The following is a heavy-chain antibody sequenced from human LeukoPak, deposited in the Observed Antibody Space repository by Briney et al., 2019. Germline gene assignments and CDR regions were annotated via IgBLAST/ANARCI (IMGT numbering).Heavy chain of an antibody. CDR3: ARGNWVEMATIGNWFDP. Sequence: ASVKVSCKASGYTFTGYYMHWVRQAPGQGLEWMGWINPNSGGTNYAQKFQGRVTMTRDTSISTAYMELSRLRSDDTAVYYCARGNWVEMATIGNWFDPWGQGTLVTVSS. J-gene: IGHJ5*02. V-gene: IGHV1-2*02. D-gene: IGHD5-24*01. CDR1: GYTFTGYY. CDR2: INPNSGGT.